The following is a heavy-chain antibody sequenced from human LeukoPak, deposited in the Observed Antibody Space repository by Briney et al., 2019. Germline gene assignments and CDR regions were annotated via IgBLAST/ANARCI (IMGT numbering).Heavy chain of an antibody. CDR2: IKQDGSEK. V-gene: IGHV3-7*01. CDR3: ARRNPPGYYGSGSYFGY. CDR1: GFTFSSYW. Sequence: TGGSLRLSCAASGFTFSSYWMSWVRQAPGKGLEWVANIKQDGSEKYYMDSVKGRFTISRDNAKNSLYLQMNSLRAEDTAVYYCARRNPPGYYGSGSYFGYWGQGTLVTVSS. J-gene: IGHJ4*02. D-gene: IGHD3-10*01.